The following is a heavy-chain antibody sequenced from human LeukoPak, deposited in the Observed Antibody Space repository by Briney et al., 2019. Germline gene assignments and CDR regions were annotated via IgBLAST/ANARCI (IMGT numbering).Heavy chain of an antibody. J-gene: IGHJ4*02. CDR1: GYTFTGYY. Sequence: ASVKVSCKASGYTFTGYYMHWVRQAPGQGLEWMGRINPNSGGTNYAQKFQGRVTMTRDTSISTAYMELSRLRSDDTAVYFCATDYDYVWGSYRLSYWGQGTLVTVSS. CDR3: ATDYDYVWGSYRLSY. D-gene: IGHD3-16*02. CDR2: INPNSGGT. V-gene: IGHV1-2*06.